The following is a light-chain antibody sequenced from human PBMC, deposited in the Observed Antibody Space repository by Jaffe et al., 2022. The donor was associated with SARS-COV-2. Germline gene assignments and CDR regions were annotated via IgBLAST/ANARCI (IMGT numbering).Light chain of an antibody. CDR1: QGLSGF. CDR2: AAS. Sequence: DSQLTQTPSFLSASVGDRITITCRASQGLSGFLAWYQQKPGRAPKLLIYAASTLQSGVPSRFSGSGSDTDFTLTISSLQPEDSATYFCQRLNSDRTFGHGTKVEIK. V-gene: IGKV1-9*01. CDR3: QRLNSDRT. J-gene: IGKJ1*01.